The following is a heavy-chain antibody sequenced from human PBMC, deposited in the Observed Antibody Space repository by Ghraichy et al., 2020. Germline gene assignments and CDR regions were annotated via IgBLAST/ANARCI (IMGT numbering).Heavy chain of an antibody. Sequence: ASVKVSCKASGYTFTSYGISWVRQAPGQGLEWMGWISAYNGNTNYAQKLQGRVTMTTDTSTSTAYMELRSLRSDDTAVYYCARDPHIAARLSEFNWYFDLWGRGTLVTVSS. CDR1: GYTFTSYG. CDR3: ARDPHIAARLSEFNWYFDL. V-gene: IGHV1-18*04. J-gene: IGHJ2*01. CDR2: ISAYNGNT. D-gene: IGHD6-6*01.